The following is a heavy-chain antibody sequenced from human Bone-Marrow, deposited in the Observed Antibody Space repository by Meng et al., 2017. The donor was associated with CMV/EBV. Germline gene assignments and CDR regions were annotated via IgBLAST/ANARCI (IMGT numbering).Heavy chain of an antibody. CDR3: TRPHYGDYEGYFDY. V-gene: IGHV3-49*04. CDR2: IRSKAYGGTT. J-gene: IGHJ4*01. Sequence: GGSLRLSCAASGFTFDDYTMHWVRQAPGKGLEWVGFIRSKAYGGTTEYAESVKGRFTISRDDSKSIAYLQMNSLKTEDTAVYYCTRPHYGDYEGYFDYWGQGTLVTVSS. CDR1: GFTFDDYT. D-gene: IGHD4-17*01.